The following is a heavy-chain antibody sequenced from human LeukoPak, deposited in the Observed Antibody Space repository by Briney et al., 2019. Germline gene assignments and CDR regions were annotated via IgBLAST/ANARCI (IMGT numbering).Heavy chain of an antibody. CDR2: ISPYNGNT. Sequence: ASVKVSCKASGYTVSSYGFSWVRQAPGQGLEWMGWISPYNGNTDYAQKLQGRVTMTTDTSTSTAYMELRSLRSDDTAVYYCARDRWGVLGGDYWGQGTLVTVSS. CDR1: GYTVSSYG. D-gene: IGHD3-16*01. CDR3: ARDRWGVLGGDY. J-gene: IGHJ4*02. V-gene: IGHV1-18*01.